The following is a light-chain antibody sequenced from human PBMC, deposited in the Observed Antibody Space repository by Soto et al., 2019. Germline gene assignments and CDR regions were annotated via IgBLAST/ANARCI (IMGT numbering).Light chain of an antibody. CDR2: EVR. Sequence: QSALTQPASVSGSAGQSITISCSGTMRDVGAYNLVSWYQQHPGTAPKLIIYEVRNRPSGISSRFSGSRSGNTASLTISGLQPEDEGDYFCCAYAGKYSWVFGGGTKLTVL. CDR1: MRDVGAYNL. J-gene: IGLJ3*02. V-gene: IGLV2-14*01. CDR3: CAYAGKYSWV.